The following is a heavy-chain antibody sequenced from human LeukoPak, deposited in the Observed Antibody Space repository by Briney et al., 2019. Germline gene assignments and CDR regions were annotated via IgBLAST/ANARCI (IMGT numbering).Heavy chain of an antibody. V-gene: IGHV4-39*01. CDR2: IYYSGST. D-gene: IGHD6-13*01. Sequence: SETLSLTCTVSGGSISSSSYYWGWIRQPPGKGLEWIGSIYYSGSTYYNPSLKSRVTISVDTSKNQFSLKLSSVTAADTAVYYCATKAAALYYFDYWGQGTLVTVSS. CDR3: ATKAAALYYFDY. J-gene: IGHJ4*02. CDR1: GGSISSSSYY.